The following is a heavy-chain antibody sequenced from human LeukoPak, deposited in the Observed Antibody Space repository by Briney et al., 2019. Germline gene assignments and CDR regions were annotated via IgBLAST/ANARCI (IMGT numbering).Heavy chain of an antibody. Sequence: SETLSLTCTVSGDSISSSSAYWGWIRQPPGEGLEWIGSIYYSGSTYYNTSLKSRVTISVDTSKNQFSLKLSSVTAADTAVYYCARATWELLWFGELFFDFFDCWGQGTLVTVSS. CDR2: IYYSGST. V-gene: IGHV4-39*01. D-gene: IGHD3-10*01. CDR1: GDSISSSSAY. J-gene: IGHJ4*02. CDR3: ARATWELLWFGELFFDFFDC.